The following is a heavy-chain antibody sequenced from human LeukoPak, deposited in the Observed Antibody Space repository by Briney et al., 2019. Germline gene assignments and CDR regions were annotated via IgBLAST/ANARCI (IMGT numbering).Heavy chain of an antibody. D-gene: IGHD3-9*01. V-gene: IGHV3-48*04. CDR2: ISSGSHTM. Sequence: GGSLRLSCAASGFTVSSNYMSWVRQAPGKGLEWVSYISSGSHTMYYADSVKGRFTFSRDNTKNSLYLQMNSLRAEDTAVYYCVRKTLTGPVYWGQGALVTVSS. J-gene: IGHJ4*02. CDR1: GFTVSSNY. CDR3: VRKTLTGPVY.